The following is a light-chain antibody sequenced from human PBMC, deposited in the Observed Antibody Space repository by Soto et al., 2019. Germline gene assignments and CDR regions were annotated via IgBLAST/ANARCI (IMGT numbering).Light chain of an antibody. J-gene: IGKJ2*02. V-gene: IGKV1-39*01. CDR3: QQSYSTLRGT. CDR1: QSISSY. CDR2: AAS. Sequence: DIQMTQSPSSLSASVGDRVTITCRASQSISSYLNWYQQKPGKAPKLLIYAASSLQSGVPSRFSGSGSGTDFTFTISSLQPEDFATYYCQQSYSTLRGTFGQGTKLEIE.